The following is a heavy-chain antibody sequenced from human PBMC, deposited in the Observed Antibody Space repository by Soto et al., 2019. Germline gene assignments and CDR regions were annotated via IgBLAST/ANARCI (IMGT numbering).Heavy chain of an antibody. CDR1: GDSVSSNSAA. D-gene: IGHD1-7*01. V-gene: IGHV6-1*01. CDR3: AGTTSHQWYYMDV. Sequence: QVQLQESGPGLVKPSQTLSLTCAISGDSVSSNSAAWNWIRLSPSRGLEWLARTYYRSRWYNDYGVSVRSRITVNPDTSKNQLSLQLTSVTPEDTAVYYCAGTTSHQWYYMDVWGKGTTVTVSS. J-gene: IGHJ6*03. CDR2: TYYRSRWYN.